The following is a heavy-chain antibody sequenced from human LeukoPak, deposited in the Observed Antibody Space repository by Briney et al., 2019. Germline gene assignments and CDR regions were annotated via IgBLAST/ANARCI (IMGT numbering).Heavy chain of an antibody. D-gene: IGHD6-6*01. V-gene: IGHV6-1*01. Sequence: SQTLSLTCAISGDSVSSNSAAWNWIRQSPSRGLEWLGRTYYRSKWYNDYAVSVKGRITINPDTSKNQFSLQLNSVTPEDTAVYYCARTYSSSSFYYYYGMDVWGQGTTVTVSS. CDR2: TYYRSKWYN. J-gene: IGHJ6*02. CDR1: GDSVSSNSAA. CDR3: ARTYSSSSFYYYYGMDV.